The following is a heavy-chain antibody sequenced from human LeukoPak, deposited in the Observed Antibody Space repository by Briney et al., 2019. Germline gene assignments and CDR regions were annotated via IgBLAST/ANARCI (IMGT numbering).Heavy chain of an antibody. D-gene: IGHD6-13*01. Sequence: VASVKVSCKASGYTFTGYYMHWVRQAPGQGLEWMGWINPNSGGTNYAQKFQGRVTMTRDTSISTAYMELSRLRSDDTAVYYCAAGGSIAAAGISQGGDYWGQGTLVTVSS. CDR2: INPNSGGT. CDR1: GYTFTGYY. V-gene: IGHV1-2*02. CDR3: AAGGSIAAAGISQGGDY. J-gene: IGHJ4*02.